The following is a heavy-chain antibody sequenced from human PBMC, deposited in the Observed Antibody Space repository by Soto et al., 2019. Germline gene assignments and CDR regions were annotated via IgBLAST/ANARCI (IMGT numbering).Heavy chain of an antibody. Sequence: GGSLRLSCAASGFTFSSCAMSWVRQAPGKGLEWVSAISGSGGSTYYADSVKGRFTISRDNSKNTLYLQMNSLRAEDTAVYYCAKGGSSSQYFQHWGQGTLVTVS. CDR1: GFTFSSCA. J-gene: IGHJ1*01. D-gene: IGHD6-6*01. V-gene: IGHV3-23*01. CDR2: ISGSGGST. CDR3: AKGGSSSQYFQH.